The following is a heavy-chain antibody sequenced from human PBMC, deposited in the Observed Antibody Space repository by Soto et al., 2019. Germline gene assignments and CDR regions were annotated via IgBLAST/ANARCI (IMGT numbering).Heavy chain of an antibody. J-gene: IGHJ2*01. CDR2: IIPILGLA. CDR1: GGTFSSYS. Sequence: QVQLVQSGAEVKKPGSSGKVSCKASGGTFSSYSISWVRQAPGQGLEWMGRIIPILGLANYAQKFQGRITVTADTSTIKAYMELSSLRSEDTAVYYCARERDPDWYFDLWGRGTLITVSS. CDR3: ARERDPDWYFDL. V-gene: IGHV1-69*08.